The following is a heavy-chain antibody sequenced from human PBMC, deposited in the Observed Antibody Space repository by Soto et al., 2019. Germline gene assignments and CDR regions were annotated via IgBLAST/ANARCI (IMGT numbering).Heavy chain of an antibody. Sequence: GESLKISCKGSGYSFTSYWISWVRQMPGKGLEWMGRIDPSDSYTNYSPSFQGHVTISADKSISTAYLQWSSLKASDTAMYYCASHSPCPPYSSSLFDWFDPWGQGTLVIVSS. CDR2: IDPSDSYT. J-gene: IGHJ5*02. CDR3: ASHSPCPPYSSSLFDWFDP. V-gene: IGHV5-10-1*01. CDR1: GYSFTSYW. D-gene: IGHD6-13*01.